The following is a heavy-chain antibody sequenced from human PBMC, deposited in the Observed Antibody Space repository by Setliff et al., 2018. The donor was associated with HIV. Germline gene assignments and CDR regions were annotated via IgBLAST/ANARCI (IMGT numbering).Heavy chain of an antibody. J-gene: IGHJ5*02. Sequence: PSETLSLTCTVSGASISSHNYYWGWIRQSPGKGLEWIGNILDGRVTFFNPSLRGRVTISVDASKNQVSLNLRSVTAADSAVYHCARPHSGRGGGAYFDPWGQGILVTVSS. V-gene: IGHV4-39*01. CDR1: GASISSHNYY. CDR2: ILDGRVT. CDR3: ARPHSGRGGGAYFDP. D-gene: IGHD6-19*01.